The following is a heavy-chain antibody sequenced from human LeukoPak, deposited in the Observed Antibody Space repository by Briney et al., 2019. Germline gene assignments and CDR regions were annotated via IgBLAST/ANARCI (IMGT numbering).Heavy chain of an antibody. CDR3: AREGVSAASIGGAFDI. CDR2: IYTSGST. J-gene: IGHJ3*02. D-gene: IGHD2-2*01. Sequence: PSETLSLTCTVSGGSISSYYWSWIRQPAGKGLEWIGRIYTSGSTNYNPSLKSRVTMSVDTSKNQFSLKLSSVTAADTAVYYCAREGVSAASIGGAFDIWGQGTMVTVSS. V-gene: IGHV4-4*07. CDR1: GGSISSYY.